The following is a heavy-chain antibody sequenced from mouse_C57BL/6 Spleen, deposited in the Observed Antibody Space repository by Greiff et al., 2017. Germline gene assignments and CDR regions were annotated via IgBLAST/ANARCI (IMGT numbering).Heavy chain of an antibody. V-gene: IGHV14-1*01. CDR1: GFTFNDYY. CDR2: IDPEGGDT. CDR3: ARGEYDGWFAY. D-gene: IGHD2-14*01. Sequence: EVQLQQSGAELVRPGASVKLSCTASGFTFNDYYMNWVKQRPEQGLEWIARIDPEGGDTDYAAKFKGKATLTADTSSNTAYLQLSSLTSEDSAVYYCARGEYDGWFAYWGQGTPVTVSA. J-gene: IGHJ3*01.